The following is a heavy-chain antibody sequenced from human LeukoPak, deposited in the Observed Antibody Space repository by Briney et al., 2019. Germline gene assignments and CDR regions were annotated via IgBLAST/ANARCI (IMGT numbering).Heavy chain of an antibody. J-gene: IGHJ6*03. CDR1: GFTFSSSW. Sequence: GGSLRLSCAASGFTFSSSWMHWVRQAPGKGLLWVSHINTDGSSTSYADSVKGRFTISRDNAKNTLYLQMNSLRAEDTAVYYCARVGRPGAYYMDVWGKGTTVTVSS. V-gene: IGHV3-74*01. CDR2: INTDGSST. CDR3: ARVGRPGAYYMDV. D-gene: IGHD2-15*01.